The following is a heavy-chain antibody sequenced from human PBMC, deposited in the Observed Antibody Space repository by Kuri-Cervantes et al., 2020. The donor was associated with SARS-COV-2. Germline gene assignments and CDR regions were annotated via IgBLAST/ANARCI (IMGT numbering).Heavy chain of an antibody. Sequence: SVTDSCKASGYTFTSYDINWVRQAPGQGREWMGRIIPIFGTANYAQKFQGRVTITADKSTSTAYMELSSLRSEDTAVYYCARPSYYDFWSGLDYWGQGTLVTVSS. CDR3: ARPSYYDFWSGLDY. CDR2: IIPIFGTA. V-gene: IGHV1-69*06. J-gene: IGHJ4*02. D-gene: IGHD3-3*01. CDR1: GYTFTSYD.